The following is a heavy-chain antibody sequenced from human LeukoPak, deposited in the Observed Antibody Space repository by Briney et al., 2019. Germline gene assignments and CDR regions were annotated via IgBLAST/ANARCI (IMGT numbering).Heavy chain of an antibody. D-gene: IGHD2-2*01. CDR1: GATFSSYA. J-gene: IGHJ6*03. CDR3: ARSVVPAATSPYYYYYYMDV. CDR2: IIPIFGTA. V-gene: IGHV1-69*05. Sequence: SVKLSCKASGATFSSYAISWVRQAPGRGLEWMGGIIPIFGTANYEQKFQGRVTITTDESTSTAYMELSSLRSEDTAVYYCARSVVPAATSPYYYYYYMDVWGKGTTVTVSS.